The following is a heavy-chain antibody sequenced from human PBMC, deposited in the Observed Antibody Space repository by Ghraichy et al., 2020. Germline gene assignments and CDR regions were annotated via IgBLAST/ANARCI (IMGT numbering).Heavy chain of an antibody. V-gene: IGHV3-23*01. J-gene: IGHJ4*02. D-gene: IGHD6-19*01. CDR3: AKTGDSGWFYDY. CDR1: GFTFSGYA. CDR2: ITWNSAST. Sequence: RGSLRLSCAASGFTFSGYAMSWVRQAPGKGLEWVSTITWNSASTRYADSVKGRSTISRDNYKNAVYLQVTSLREDDTAVYFCAKTGDSGWFYDYWGRGTLVTVSS.